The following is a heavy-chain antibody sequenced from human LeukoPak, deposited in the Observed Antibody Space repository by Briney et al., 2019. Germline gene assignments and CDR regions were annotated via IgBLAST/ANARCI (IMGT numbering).Heavy chain of an antibody. J-gene: IGHJ4*02. V-gene: IGHV3-21*01. CDR2: ISSSSSYI. Sequence: KSGGSLRLSCAASGFTFSSYSMNWVRQAPGKGLEWVSSISSSSSYIYYADSVKGRFTISRDNAKNSLYLQMNSLRAEDTAVYYCARDHLDYYDSSGYYARPHFDYWGQGTLVTVYS. CDR1: GFTFSSYS. D-gene: IGHD3-22*01. CDR3: ARDHLDYYDSSGYYARPHFDY.